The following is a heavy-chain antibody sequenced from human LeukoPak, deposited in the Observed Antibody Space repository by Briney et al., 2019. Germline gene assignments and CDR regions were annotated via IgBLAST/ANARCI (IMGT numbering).Heavy chain of an antibody. CDR3: ARGGRPDY. CDR1: GFTFSSYA. J-gene: IGHJ4*02. CDR2: ISGSGGNT. Sequence: SGGSLRLSCAASGFTFSSYAMSWVRQAPGKGLEWVSAISGSGGNTYYADSVKGRFTISRDNAKNSLYLQMSSLRAEDTAVYYCARGGRPDYWGQGTLVTVSS. V-gene: IGHV3-23*01. D-gene: IGHD3-10*01.